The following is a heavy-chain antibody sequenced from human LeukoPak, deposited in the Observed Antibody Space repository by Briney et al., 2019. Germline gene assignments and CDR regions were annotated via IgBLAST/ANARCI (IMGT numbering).Heavy chain of an antibody. D-gene: IGHD6-13*01. J-gene: IGHJ4*02. V-gene: IGHV3-11*05. CDR3: AREDGYSSSWYSDY. Sequence: GGSLRRSCAASGFTFSDYYMSWIRQAPGKGLEWVSDISSTSIYTNYADSVKGRFTISRDNAKNSLYLQMNSLRAEDTAVYYCAREDGYSSSWYSDYWGQGTPFTVSS. CDR1: GFTFSDYY. CDR2: ISSTSIYT.